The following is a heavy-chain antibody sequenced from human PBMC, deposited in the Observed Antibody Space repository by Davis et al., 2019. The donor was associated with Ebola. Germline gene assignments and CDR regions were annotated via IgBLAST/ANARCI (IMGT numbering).Heavy chain of an antibody. D-gene: IGHD6-19*01. CDR3: ARDQRSSGQIYDYDGMDV. Sequence: SQTLSLTCAISGDSASSNSAAWNCIRQSPSRGLEWLGRTYYRSKWYTDYAVSVKSRITINPDTSKNQFSLQLDAVTPEDTAGYYYARDQRSSGQIYDYDGMDVWGQGTTVTVSS. V-gene: IGHV6-1*01. J-gene: IGHJ6*02. CDR1: GDSASSNSAA. CDR2: TYYRSKWYT.